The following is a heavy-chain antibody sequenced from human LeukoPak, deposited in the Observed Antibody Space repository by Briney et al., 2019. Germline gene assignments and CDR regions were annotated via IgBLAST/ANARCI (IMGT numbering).Heavy chain of an antibody. CDR1: GGSISSSSYY. J-gene: IGHJ5*02. D-gene: IGHD2-15*01. CDR2: IYYSGST. Sequence: SETLSLTCTVSGGSISSSSYYWGWIRQPPGKGLEWIGSIYYSGSTYYNPSLKSRVTISVDTSKNQFSLKLSSVTAADTAVYYCARQRTGGDWFDPWGQGTLVTVSS. V-gene: IGHV4-39*01. CDR3: ARQRTGGDWFDP.